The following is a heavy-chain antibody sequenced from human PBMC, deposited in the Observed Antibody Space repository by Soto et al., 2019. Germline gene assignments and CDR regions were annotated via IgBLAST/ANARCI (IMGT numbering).Heavy chain of an antibody. CDR1: GGSISSSSYY. CDR3: ARARSASGSLYFDY. J-gene: IGHJ4*02. D-gene: IGHD3-10*01. V-gene: IGHV4-39*01. Sequence: SETLSLTCTFSGGSISSSSYYWGWIRQPPGKGLEWIGSIYYSGGTYYNPSLKSRVTISVDTSKNQFSLKLSSVTATDTAVYYCARARSASGSLYFDYWGQGTLVTVSS. CDR2: IYYSGGT.